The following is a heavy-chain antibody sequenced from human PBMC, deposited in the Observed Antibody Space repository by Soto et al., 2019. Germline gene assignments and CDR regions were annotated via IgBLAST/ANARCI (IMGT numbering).Heavy chain of an antibody. CDR2: IIPIFGTA. CDR3: ARDRDWPTYYYDSSGLLFDY. V-gene: IGHV1-69*06. D-gene: IGHD3-22*01. J-gene: IGHJ4*02. CDR1: GGTFSSYA. Sequence: GASVKVSCKASGGTFSSYAISWVRQAPGQGLEWMGGIIPIFGTANYAQKFQGRVTITADKSTSTAYMELSSLRSEDTAVYYCARDRDWPTYYYDSSGLLFDYWGQGTLVTVSS.